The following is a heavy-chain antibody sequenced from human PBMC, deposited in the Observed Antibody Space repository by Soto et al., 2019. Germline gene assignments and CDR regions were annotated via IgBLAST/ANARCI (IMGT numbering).Heavy chain of an antibody. V-gene: IGHV3-11*01. CDR1: GFTFSDYY. CDR3: ARVGDCGGDCYPTYCDY. Sequence: QVQLVESGGGLVKPGGSLRLSCEASGFTFSDYYMSWIRQAPGKGLEWVSYISSSGSTIYYADSAQGRFTIPRDNAKNTLYLQRNSLRAEETAVYYCARVGDCGGDCYPTYCDYWGQGTLVTVSS. D-gene: IGHD2-21*02. CDR2: ISSSGSTI. J-gene: IGHJ4*02.